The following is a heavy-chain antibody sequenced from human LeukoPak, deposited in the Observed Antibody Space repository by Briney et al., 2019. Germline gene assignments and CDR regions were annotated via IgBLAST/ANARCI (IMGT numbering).Heavy chain of an antibody. CDR3: TTYTVVSGKPYFDS. V-gene: IGHV3-15*01. Sequence: GGSLRLSCAASGFTFNNAWMSWVRQAPGKGLEWVGRIKSKNDGGAVDHAAPVRGRFTISRDDSKNTLYPQMNSLKTEDTAVYYCTTYTVVSGKPYFDSWGQGTLVTVSS. J-gene: IGHJ4*02. CDR2: IKSKNDGGAV. D-gene: IGHD5/OR15-5a*01. CDR1: GFTFNNAW.